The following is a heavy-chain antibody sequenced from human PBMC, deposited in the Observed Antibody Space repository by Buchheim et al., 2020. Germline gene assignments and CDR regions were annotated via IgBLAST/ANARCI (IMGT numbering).Heavy chain of an antibody. Sequence: QLQLQESGPGLVKPSETLSLTCTVSGGSITSTSHYWGWIRQPPGKGLEWIGSLYYTGSTYYSPSLKSRVTVSVDTSKNQFSLKLSSVTAADTAVYYCARLKYDYFDYWGQGTL. CDR2: LYYTGST. V-gene: IGHV4-39*01. J-gene: IGHJ4*02. CDR3: ARLKYDYFDY. CDR1: GGSITSTSHY. D-gene: IGHD2-8*01.